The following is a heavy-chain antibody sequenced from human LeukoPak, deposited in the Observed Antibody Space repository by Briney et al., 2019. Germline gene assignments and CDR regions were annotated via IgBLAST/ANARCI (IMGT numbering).Heavy chain of an antibody. V-gene: IGHV1-2*02. CDR3: ARVYLYTTGWSAAYYYFMDV. J-gene: IGHJ6*03. D-gene: IGHD3-16*02. CDR2: INPNSGGT. Sequence: GASVKVSCKASGYTFTVYYMHWVRQAPGQGLEWMGWINPNSGGTNYAQKFQGRVTMTRDTSISTAYMELSRLRSDDTAIYYCARVYLYTTGWSAAYYYFMDVWGKGTTVIVSS. CDR1: GYTFTVYY.